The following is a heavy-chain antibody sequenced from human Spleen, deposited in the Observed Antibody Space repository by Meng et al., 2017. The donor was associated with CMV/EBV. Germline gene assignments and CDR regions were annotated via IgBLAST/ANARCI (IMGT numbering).Heavy chain of an antibody. V-gene: IGHV1-2*02. CDR3: ARVERGIAARPLGY. CDR2: INPKSGAI. CDR1: GYTFTGYY. D-gene: IGHD6-6*01. J-gene: IGHJ4*02. Sequence: KASGYTFTGYYIHWVRQAPGQGLEWMGWINPKSGAINYAQKFQGRVTMTRDTSISTLYMELSGLRSDDTAVYYCARVERGIAARPLGYWGQGTLVTVSS.